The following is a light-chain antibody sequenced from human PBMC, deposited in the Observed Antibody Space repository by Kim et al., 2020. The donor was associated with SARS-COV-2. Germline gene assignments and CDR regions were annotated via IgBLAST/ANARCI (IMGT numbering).Light chain of an antibody. CDR1: QGIGSA. J-gene: IGKJ5*01. Sequence: ASVGARVTITCRASQGIGSALAWYQQKPGKPPMLLIYDASSLESGVPSRFSGSGSGTDFTLTISSLQPEDFATYYCQQFNDYQITFGQGTRLEIK. CDR3: QQFNDYQIT. V-gene: IGKV1D-13*01. CDR2: DAS.